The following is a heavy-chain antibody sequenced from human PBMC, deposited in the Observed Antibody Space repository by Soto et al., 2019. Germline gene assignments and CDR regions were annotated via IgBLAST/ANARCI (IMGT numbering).Heavy chain of an antibody. CDR3: ARDHDYSNYYYYGMDV. Sequence: PSETLSLTCTVSGGSISSGGYYWSWIRQHPGKGLEWIGYIYYSGSTYYNPSLKSRVTISVDTSKNQFSLKLSSVTAADTAVYYCARDHDYSNYYYYGMDVWGQGTTVTVS. CDR2: IYYSGST. V-gene: IGHV4-31*03. J-gene: IGHJ6*02. D-gene: IGHD4-4*01. CDR1: GGSISSGGYY.